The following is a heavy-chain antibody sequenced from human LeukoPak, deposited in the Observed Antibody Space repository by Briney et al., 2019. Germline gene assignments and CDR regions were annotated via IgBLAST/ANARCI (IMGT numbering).Heavy chain of an antibody. D-gene: IGHD7-27*01. CDR3: ASARELGILGY. Sequence: ASVTVSCKASGDTFSNYYIHWVRQAPGQGLEWMGIINPNGGSRNYAEKFQGRVTMTRDTSTSTVYMDLSSLRSEDTAVYYCASARELGILGYWGQGTLVTVSS. CDR1: GDTFSNYY. CDR2: INPNGGSR. J-gene: IGHJ4*02. V-gene: IGHV1-46*01.